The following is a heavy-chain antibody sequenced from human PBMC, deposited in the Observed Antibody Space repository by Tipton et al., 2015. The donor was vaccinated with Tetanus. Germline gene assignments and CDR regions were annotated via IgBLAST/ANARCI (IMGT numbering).Heavy chain of an antibody. V-gene: IGHV1-46*01. D-gene: IGHD4-11*01. J-gene: IGHJ4*02. CDR2: INPSGGLT. CDR1: GYTFSSFE. Sequence: QLVQSGAEMKRPGASVKISCKTSGYTFSSFEMHWVRQAPGQGLEWMGTINPSGGLTTYAQKFKGRLIVAKDTSTSTVSMELNSLRSEDAAVYFCARDYSIPYYFDNWGQGTRVIVSS. CDR3: ARDYSIPYYFDN.